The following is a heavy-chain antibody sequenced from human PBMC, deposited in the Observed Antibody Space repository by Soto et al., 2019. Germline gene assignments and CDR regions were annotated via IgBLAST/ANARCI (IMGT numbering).Heavy chain of an antibody. V-gene: IGHV1-2*04. D-gene: IGHD7-27*01. J-gene: IGHJ3*02. CDR2: INPNSGGT. CDR3: ARGTGDEGGAFDI. CDR1: GYTFTGYY. Sequence: ASVKVSCKASGYTFTGYYMHWVRQAPGQGLEWMGWINPNSGGTNYAQKFQGWVTMTRDTSISTAYMELSRLRSDDTAVYYCARGTGDEGGAFDIWGQGTMVTVSS.